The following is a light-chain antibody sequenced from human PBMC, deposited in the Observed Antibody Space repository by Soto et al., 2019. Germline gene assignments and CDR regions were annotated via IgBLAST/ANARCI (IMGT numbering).Light chain of an antibody. CDR2: GAS. V-gene: IGKV3-20*01. Sequence: VLKISPCALSLSPKERATLSCRASQSVSSSYLAWYQQKPGQAPRLLIYGASSRATGIPDRFSGSGSGTDFTLTISRLEPEDFAVYYCQQYGSSPGTFGQGTKVDTK. J-gene: IGKJ1*01. CDR1: QSVSSSY. CDR3: QQYGSSPGT.